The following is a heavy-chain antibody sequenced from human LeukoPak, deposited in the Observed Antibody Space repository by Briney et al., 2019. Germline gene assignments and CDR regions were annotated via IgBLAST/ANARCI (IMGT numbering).Heavy chain of an antibody. J-gene: IGHJ4*02. D-gene: IGHD3-10*01. Sequence: GGSLRLSCAASGFTFSSYGMHWVRQAPGKGLEWVAVIWSDGSNKYYADSVKGRFTISRDNSGNTLYLQMNSLRAEDTAVYYCAKSVNMVRGVTPLDYWGQGTLVTVSS. CDR2: IWSDGSNK. V-gene: IGHV3-33*06. CDR3: AKSVNMVRGVTPLDY. CDR1: GFTFSSYG.